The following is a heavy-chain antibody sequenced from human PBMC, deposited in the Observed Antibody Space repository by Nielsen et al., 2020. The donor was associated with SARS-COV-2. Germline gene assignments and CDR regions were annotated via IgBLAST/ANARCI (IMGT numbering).Heavy chain of an antibody. D-gene: IGHD6-19*01. Sequence: GGSLRLSCAASGFTFSNAWMSWVRQAPGKGLEWVGRIKSKTDGGTTDYAAPVKGRLTISRDDSKNTLCLQMNSLKTEDTAVYYCTTDSSGWWNYYMDVWGKGTTVTVSS. CDR2: IKSKTDGGTT. V-gene: IGHV3-15*01. CDR3: TTDSSGWWNYYMDV. CDR1: GFTFSNAW. J-gene: IGHJ6*03.